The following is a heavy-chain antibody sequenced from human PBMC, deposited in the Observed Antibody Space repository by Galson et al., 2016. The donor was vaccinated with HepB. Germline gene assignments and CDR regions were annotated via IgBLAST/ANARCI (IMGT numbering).Heavy chain of an antibody. CDR2: IDTAGGT. CDR3: VREILLVVGYYGMDV. V-gene: IGHV3-13*01. J-gene: IGHJ6*02. Sequence: SLRLSCAASGFTFSSYDMHWVRQATGKGLEWVSGIDTAGGTSYLGSVKGRLTISRENAKNSLYLQMNSLRVGDTAVYYCVREILLVVGYYGMDVWCQGTTVTVSS. CDR1: GFTFSSYD. D-gene: IGHD5-18*01.